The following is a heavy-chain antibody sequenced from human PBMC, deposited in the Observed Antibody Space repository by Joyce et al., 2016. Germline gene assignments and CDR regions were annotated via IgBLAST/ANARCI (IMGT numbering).Heavy chain of an antibody. CDR2: IYYSGST. CDR3: ARGWVVHNSYAEYFQH. D-gene: IGHD1-1*01. CDR1: GASINSYY. V-gene: IGHV4-59*01. J-gene: IGHJ1*01. Sequence: QVQLQGSGPGLVKPSATLSLTCTVSGASINSYYWYWIRQPPGKGLAWIGRIYYSGSTNYNPPLTSRVTITVDTSKNQFSLNLGSVTAADTAVYYCARGWVVHNSYAEYFQHWGQGTLVTVSS.